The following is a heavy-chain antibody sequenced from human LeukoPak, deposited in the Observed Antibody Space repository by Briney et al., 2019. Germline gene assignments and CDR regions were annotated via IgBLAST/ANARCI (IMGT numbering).Heavy chain of an antibody. CDR3: ASIDYSPRLFDP. Sequence: PGGSLRLSCAASGFTFSSYAMSWVRQAPGEGLEWVSAISGSGGGTYYADSVKGRVTISRDNSKNTLYLQMNSLRAENTAVYYCASIDYSPRLFDPWGQGTLVTVSS. V-gene: IGHV3-23*01. D-gene: IGHD2-15*01. CDR1: GFTFSSYA. CDR2: ISGSGGGT. J-gene: IGHJ5*02.